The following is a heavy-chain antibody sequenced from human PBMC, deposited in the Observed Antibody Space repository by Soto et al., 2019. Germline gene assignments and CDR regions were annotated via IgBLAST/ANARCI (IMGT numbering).Heavy chain of an antibody. Sequence: SETLSLTCTVSGASINSSTYFWGWIRQPPGKGREWIGDIYYSGSTSYAPSLKSRVIISVDTSKNQFSLQLTSVTAADTAVYYCERAVNFYASVGYYFYWGRGTLVTVSS. D-gene: IGHD3-22*01. CDR2: IYYSGST. J-gene: IGHJ1*01. CDR1: GASINSSTYF. CDR3: ERAVNFYASVGYYFY. V-gene: IGHV4-39*01.